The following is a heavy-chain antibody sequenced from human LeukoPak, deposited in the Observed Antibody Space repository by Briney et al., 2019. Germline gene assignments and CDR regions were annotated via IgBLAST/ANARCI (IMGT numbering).Heavy chain of an antibody. D-gene: IGHD6-19*01. CDR3: ARERAVAGTDWFDP. Sequence: GGSLRLSCAASGFTFSGYWMSWVRQAPGKGLEWVANIKQDGSEKYYVDSVKGRFTISRDNAKNSLYLQMNSLRAEDTAVYYCARERAVAGTDWFDPWGQGTLVTVSS. CDR1: GFTFSGYW. CDR2: IKQDGSEK. J-gene: IGHJ5*02. V-gene: IGHV3-7*01.